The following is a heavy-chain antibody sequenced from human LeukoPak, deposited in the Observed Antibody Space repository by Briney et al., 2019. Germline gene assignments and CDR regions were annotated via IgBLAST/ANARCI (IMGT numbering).Heavy chain of an antibody. CDR1: EFTFSSYA. V-gene: IGHV3-23*01. CDR2: ISDSGGST. Sequence: PGGSLRLSCAASEFTFSSYAMSWVRQAPGKGLEWVSTISDSGGSTYYADSMKGRFTISRDNSKNTLYLQMNSLRAEDTAVYYCCSENDQYFQHWGQGTLVTVSS. D-gene: IGHD3-10*02. J-gene: IGHJ1*01. CDR3: CSENDQYFQH.